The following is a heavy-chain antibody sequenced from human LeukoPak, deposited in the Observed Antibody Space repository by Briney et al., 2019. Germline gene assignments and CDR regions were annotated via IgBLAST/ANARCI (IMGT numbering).Heavy chain of an antibody. CDR3: ARYDGYCSSSSCYVGSFDI. D-gene: IGHD2-2*03. CDR1: GYTFTGYY. V-gene: IGHV1-2*02. J-gene: IGHJ3*02. CDR2: INPNSGGT. Sequence: ASVKVSCKASGYTFTGYYMHWVRQAPGQGLEWMGWINPNSGGTNYAQKLQGRVTMTTDTSTSTAYMELRSLRSDDTAVYYCARYDGYCSSSSCYVGSFDIWGQGTMVTVSS.